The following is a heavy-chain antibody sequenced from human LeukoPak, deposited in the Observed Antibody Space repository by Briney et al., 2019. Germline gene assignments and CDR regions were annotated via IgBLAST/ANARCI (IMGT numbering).Heavy chain of an antibody. CDR3: ARAFDVSSDIVVVPTPFDI. CDR2: INPNSGGT. J-gene: IGHJ3*02. V-gene: IGHV1-2*02. D-gene: IGHD2-2*01. Sequence: ALVKVSCKASGYTFTGYYMHWVRQAPGQGLEWMGWINPNSGGTNYAQKFQGRVTMTRDTSISTAYMELSRLRSDVTAVYYCARAFDVSSDIVVVPTPFDIWGQGTMVTVSS. CDR1: GYTFTGYY.